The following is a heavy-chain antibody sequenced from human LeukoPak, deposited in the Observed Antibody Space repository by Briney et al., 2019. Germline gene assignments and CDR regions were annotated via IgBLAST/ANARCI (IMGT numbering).Heavy chain of an antibody. CDR2: IYYSGST. CDR1: GGSISSSSYY. V-gene: IGHV4-39*07. Sequence: SETLSLTCTVSGGSISSSSYYWGWIRQPPGKGLEWIGSIYYSGSTYYNPSLKSRVTISVDRSKNQFSLKLSSVTAADTAVYYCASTGITMVRGALVDYWGQGTLVTVSS. J-gene: IGHJ4*02. D-gene: IGHD3-10*01. CDR3: ASTGITMVRGALVDY.